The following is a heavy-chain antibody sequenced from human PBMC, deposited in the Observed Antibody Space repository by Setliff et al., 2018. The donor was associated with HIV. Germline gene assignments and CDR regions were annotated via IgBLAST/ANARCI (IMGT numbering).Heavy chain of an antibody. Sequence: GASVKVSCKASGYIFTGYYMHWVRQAPGQGLEWMGWINPNSSGTNYAQNFQGRVTMTRDTSISTAYMELTSLRSDDTAIYYCARESVYSHYHDSSGYYPFDYWGQGTLVTVSS. D-gene: IGHD3-22*01. CDR2: INPNSSGT. CDR1: GYIFTGYY. J-gene: IGHJ4*02. CDR3: ARESVYSHYHDSSGYYPFDY. V-gene: IGHV1-2*02.